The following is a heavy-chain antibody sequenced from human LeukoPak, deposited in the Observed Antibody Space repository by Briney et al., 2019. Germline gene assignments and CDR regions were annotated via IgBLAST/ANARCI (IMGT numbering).Heavy chain of an antibody. CDR1: GYTFTGYY. V-gene: IGHV1-2*02. Sequence: GASVKVSCKSSGYTFTGYYMHWVRQAPGQGLEWMGWINPNSGGTNYAQKFQGRVTMTRDTSISTAYMELSRLRSDDTAVYYCARVRDQGYCSGGSCLKFDPWGQGTLVTVSS. J-gene: IGHJ5*02. CDR3: ARVRDQGYCSGGSCLKFDP. D-gene: IGHD2-15*01. CDR2: INPNSGGT.